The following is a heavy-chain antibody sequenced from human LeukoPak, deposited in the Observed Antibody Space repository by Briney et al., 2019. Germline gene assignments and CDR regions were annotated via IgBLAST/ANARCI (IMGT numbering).Heavy chain of an antibody. V-gene: IGHV3-48*03. CDR2: ISSSGSTI. D-gene: IGHD3-16*02. CDR3: ARDLKYYDYVWGSYRLDY. CDR1: GFTFNSYE. J-gene: IGHJ4*02. Sequence: GGSLRLSCAASGFTFNSYEMNWVRQAPGKGLEWVSYISSSGSTIYYTDSVKGRFTISRDNAKNSLYLQMNSLRAEDTAVYYCARDLKYYDYVWGSYRLDYWGQGTLVTVSS.